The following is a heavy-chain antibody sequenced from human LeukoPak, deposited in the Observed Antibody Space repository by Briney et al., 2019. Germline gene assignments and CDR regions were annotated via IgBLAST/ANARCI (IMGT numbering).Heavy chain of an antibody. V-gene: IGHV4-59*01. CDR2: TYYSGST. D-gene: IGHD5-18*01. CDR3: AREGIHPKGGFDY. J-gene: IGHJ4*02. Sequence: SETLSLTCTVSGGSISSYYWSWIRQPPGKGLGWIGYTYYSGSTNYNPSLKSRVTISVDTSKNQFSLKLSSVTAADTAVYYCAREGIHPKGGFDYWGQGTLVTVSS. CDR1: GGSISSYY.